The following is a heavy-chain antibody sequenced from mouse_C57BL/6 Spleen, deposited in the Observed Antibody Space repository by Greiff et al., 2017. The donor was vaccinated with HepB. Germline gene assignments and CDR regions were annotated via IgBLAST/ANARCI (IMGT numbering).Heavy chain of an antibody. Sequence: QVQLQQPGAELVKPGASVKMSCKASGYTFTSYWITWVKQRPGQGLEWIGDIYPGSGSTNYNEKFKSKATLTVDTSSSTAYMQLSSLTSEDSAVYYCAKNFFLPDYWYFDFSGTPTTVTFSS. CDR2: IYPGSGST. CDR1: GYTFTSYW. CDR3: AKNFFLPDYWYFDF. V-gene: IGHV1-55*01. J-gene: IGHJ1*03.